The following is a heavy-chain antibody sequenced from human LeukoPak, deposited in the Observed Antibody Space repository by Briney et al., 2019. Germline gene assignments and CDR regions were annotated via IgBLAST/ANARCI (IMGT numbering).Heavy chain of an antibody. Sequence: GGSLRLSCAASGFTFGSYWMHWVRQAPGKGLVWVSRINTDGGDAIYADSVRGRFTISRDNAKNTLFLQMNSLRAEDTAVYYCARDEKIVGASGQDYWGQGTLVTVSS. D-gene: IGHD1-26*01. V-gene: IGHV3-74*01. CDR3: ARDEKIVGASGQDY. CDR1: GFTFGSYW. J-gene: IGHJ4*02. CDR2: INTDGGDA.